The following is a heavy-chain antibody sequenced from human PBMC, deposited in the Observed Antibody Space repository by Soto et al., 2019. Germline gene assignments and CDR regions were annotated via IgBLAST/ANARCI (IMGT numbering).Heavy chain of an antibody. V-gene: IGHV1-18*01. D-gene: IGHD2-21*01. CDR2: ISAYNGKR. Sequence: QGQLLQSGDEVKKPGASVRVSCRASGYDFTSYGISWVRQAPGQGLEWVSWISAYNGKRDTAQKFQGRVTMTLDTSTDTAHMELGDLTSADTAVYYFARGRIVASIHDAFEIWGQSTMVAVSS. J-gene: IGHJ3*02. CDR1: GYDFTSYG. CDR3: ARGRIVASIHDAFEI.